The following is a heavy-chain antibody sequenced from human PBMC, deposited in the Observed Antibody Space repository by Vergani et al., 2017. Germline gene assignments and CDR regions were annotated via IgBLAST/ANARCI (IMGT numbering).Heavy chain of an antibody. CDR2: IYYSGST. V-gene: IGHV4-59*12. CDR3: ARGVLVVAAANYYYYMDV. J-gene: IGHJ6*03. D-gene: IGHD2-2*01. CDR1: GGSISSYY. Sequence: QVQLQESGPGLVKPSETLSLTCTVSGGSISSYYWSWIRQPPGKGLEWIGYIYYSGSTNYNPSLKSRVTISVDTSKNQFSLKLSSVTAADTAVYYCARGVLVVAAANYYYYMDVWGKGTTVTVSS.